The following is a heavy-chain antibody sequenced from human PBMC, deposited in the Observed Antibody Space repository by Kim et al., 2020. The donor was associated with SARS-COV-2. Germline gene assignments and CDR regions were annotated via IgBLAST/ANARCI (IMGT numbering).Heavy chain of an antibody. D-gene: IGHD3-16*01. Sequence: SETLSLTCAVSGGSISSSNWWSWVRQPPGKGLEWIGEIYHSGSTNYNPSLKSRVTISVDKSKNQFSLKLSSVTAADTAVYYCASFPRAYDPADYWGQGTLVTVSS. J-gene: IGHJ4*02. CDR2: IYHSGST. V-gene: IGHV4-4*02. CDR3: ASFPRAYDPADY. CDR1: GGSISSSNW.